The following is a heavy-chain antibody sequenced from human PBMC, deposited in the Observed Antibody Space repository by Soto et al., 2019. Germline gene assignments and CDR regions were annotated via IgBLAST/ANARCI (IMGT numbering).Heavy chain of an antibody. V-gene: IGHV1-18*04. Sequence: ASVKVSCKASGYTFTSYGISWVRQAPGQGLEWMGWISAYNGNTNYAQKLQGRVTMTTDTSTSTAYMELRSLRSDDTAVYYCARDRWAYYDILTRYPYDAFDIWGQGKMVTVSS. D-gene: IGHD3-9*01. CDR1: GYTFTSYG. CDR3: ARDRWAYYDILTRYPYDAFDI. J-gene: IGHJ3*02. CDR2: ISAYNGNT.